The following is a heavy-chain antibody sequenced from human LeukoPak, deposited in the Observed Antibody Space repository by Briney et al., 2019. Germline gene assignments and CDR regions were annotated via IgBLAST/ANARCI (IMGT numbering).Heavy chain of an antibody. J-gene: IGHJ5*02. Sequence: GESLKISCKGSGYSITNYWIGWVRQMPGEGLEWMGIIYPAVSDIRYSPSFQGQVTISADKSISTAYLQWSSLKASDTAMYYCARQEYCSGGSCYTWFDPWGQGTLVTVSS. CDR2: IYPAVSDI. CDR1: GYSITNYW. V-gene: IGHV5-51*01. CDR3: ARQEYCSGGSCYTWFDP. D-gene: IGHD2-15*01.